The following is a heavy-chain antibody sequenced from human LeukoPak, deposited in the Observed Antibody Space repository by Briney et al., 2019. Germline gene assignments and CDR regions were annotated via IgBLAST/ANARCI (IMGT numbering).Heavy chain of an antibody. D-gene: IGHD3-9*01. Sequence: SETLSLTCTVSGGSISSYYWSWIRQPPGKDLEWIGYIYYSGSTNYNPSLKSRVTIPVDTSRNQFSLKLSSVTAADTAVYYCARHPEYYDILTGFRYYFDYWGQGTLVTVSS. V-gene: IGHV4-59*01. J-gene: IGHJ4*02. CDR2: IYYSGST. CDR1: GGSISSYY. CDR3: ARHPEYYDILTGFRYYFDY.